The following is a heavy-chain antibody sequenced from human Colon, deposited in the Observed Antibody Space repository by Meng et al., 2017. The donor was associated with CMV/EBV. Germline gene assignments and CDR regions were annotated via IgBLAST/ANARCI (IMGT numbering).Heavy chain of an antibody. V-gene: IGHV1-18*01. CDR1: GYTFSHYG. CDR3: ARVYNYNNLFFYAMDV. J-gene: IGHJ6*02. D-gene: IGHD1-20*01. Sequence: ASAKVFCKTSGYTFSHYGITWVRQAPGQGLEWVGWITTYNGNTNYEQKSQGRVTMTTDTSTSTVYMELRNLRSDDSAVYYCARVYNYNNLFFYAMDVWGQGTTVTVSS. CDR2: ITTYNGNT.